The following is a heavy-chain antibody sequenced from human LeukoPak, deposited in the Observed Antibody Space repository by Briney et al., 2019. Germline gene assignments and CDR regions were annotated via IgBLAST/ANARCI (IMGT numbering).Heavy chain of an antibody. Sequence: SETLSLTCTVSGGSISSYYWSWIRQPPGKGLEWIGYTYYSGSTNYNPSLKSRVTISVDTFKNQFSLKLSSVTAADTAVYYRARLPVAAAGRGYYYYYGMDVWGQGTTVTVSS. CDR2: TYYSGST. CDR3: ARLPVAAAGRGYYYYYGMDV. D-gene: IGHD6-13*01. CDR1: GGSISSYY. J-gene: IGHJ6*02. V-gene: IGHV4-59*08.